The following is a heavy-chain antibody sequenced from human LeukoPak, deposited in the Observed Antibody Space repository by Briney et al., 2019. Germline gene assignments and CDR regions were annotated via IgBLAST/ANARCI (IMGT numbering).Heavy chain of an antibody. CDR2: ISSSGSTI. V-gene: IGHV3-11*04. Sequence: GGSLRPSCAASGFTFSDYYMSWIRQAPGKGLEWVSYISSSGSTIYYADSVKGRLTISRDNAKNSLNLQMNSLRAEDTAVYYCARDQGSGSYYIGGAFDIWGQGTMVTVSS. J-gene: IGHJ3*02. D-gene: IGHD3-10*01. CDR3: ARDQGSGSYYIGGAFDI. CDR1: GFTFSDYY.